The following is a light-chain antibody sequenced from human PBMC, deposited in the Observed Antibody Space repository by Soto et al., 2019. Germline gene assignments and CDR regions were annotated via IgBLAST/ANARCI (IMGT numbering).Light chain of an antibody. Sequence: IVLTQSPGTLSLSPGERTTLSCRASQSISRYLAWYQQKPGQGPRRLIYGASSRATGTPDRFSGSGSGTDFTLTINRLEPEEFALYYCQQYGSSPPTCGQGTKVEVK. CDR1: QSISRY. J-gene: IGKJ1*01. V-gene: IGKV3-20*01. CDR3: QQYGSSPPT. CDR2: GAS.